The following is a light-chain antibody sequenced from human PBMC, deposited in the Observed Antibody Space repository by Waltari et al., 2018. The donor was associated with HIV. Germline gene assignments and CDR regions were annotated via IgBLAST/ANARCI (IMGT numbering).Light chain of an antibody. Sequence: QSALPHPASVSESPGPSITISCTGRISDVGSYNFVPWYQQHPGRAPKLIIYEVTNRPSGVSTRFSGSKSGNTASLTISGLQAEDEADYYCSSYTRSTTLEVFGGGTRLTVL. CDR3: SSYTRSTTLEV. CDR1: ISDVGSYNF. J-gene: IGLJ2*01. V-gene: IGLV2-14*01. CDR2: EVT.